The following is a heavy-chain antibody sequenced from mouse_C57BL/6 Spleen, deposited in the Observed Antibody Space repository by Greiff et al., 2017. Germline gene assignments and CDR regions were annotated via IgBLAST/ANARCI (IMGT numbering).Heavy chain of an antibody. Sequence: VQLQQSGPELVKPGASVKISCKASGYSFTGYYMNWVKQSPEKSLEWIGEINPSTGGTTYNQKFKAKATLTVDKSSSTAYMQLKRLKSEDSAVYYCAREAGAMDYWGQGTSVTVSS. CDR3: AREAGAMDY. D-gene: IGHD4-1*01. J-gene: IGHJ4*01. CDR1: GYSFTGYY. CDR2: INPSTGGT. V-gene: IGHV1-42*01.